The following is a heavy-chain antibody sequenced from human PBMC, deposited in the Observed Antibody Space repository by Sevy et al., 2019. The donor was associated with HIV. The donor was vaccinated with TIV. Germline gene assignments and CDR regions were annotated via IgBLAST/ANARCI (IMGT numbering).Heavy chain of an antibody. J-gene: IGHJ4*02. CDR1: GFTFSAYG. Sequence: GGSLRLSCAASGFTFSAYGMHWVRQAPGKGLEWVAFIRYDGSNQFYADSVKGRFTISRDNSNNTLYLQMNTLGTEDTAVYYCATRWTPGYWGQGTLVTVSS. CDR3: ATRWTPGY. V-gene: IGHV3-30*02. D-gene: IGHD1-1*01. CDR2: IRYDGSNQ.